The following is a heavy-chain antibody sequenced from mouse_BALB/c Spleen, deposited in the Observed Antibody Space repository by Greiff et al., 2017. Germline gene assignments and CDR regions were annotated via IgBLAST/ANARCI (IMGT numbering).Heavy chain of an antibody. Sequence: VQLKESGGGLVQPGGSLRLSCATSGFTFTDYYMSWVRQPPGKALEWLGFIRNKANGYTTEYSASVKGRFTISRDNSQSILYLQMNTLRAEDSATYYCARVYGNYDYAMDYWGQGTSVTVSS. CDR2: IRNKANGYTT. CDR3: ARVYGNYDYAMDY. V-gene: IGHV7-3*02. CDR1: GFTFTDYY. J-gene: IGHJ4*01. D-gene: IGHD2-1*01.